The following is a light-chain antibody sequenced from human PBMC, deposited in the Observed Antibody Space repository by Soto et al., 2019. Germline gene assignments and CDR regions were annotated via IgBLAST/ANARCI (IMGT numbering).Light chain of an antibody. CDR1: QSISTW. Sequence: DIQMTQSPSTLSASVGDRVTITCRASQSISTWLAWYQQKPGKAPRLMIYKASSLQSGVPSMFSGSGSGTEFTLPIRSMQADDFATYYRQQYHSNSRTFGQATTLEIK. CDR2: KAS. CDR3: QQYHSNSRT. V-gene: IGKV1-5*03. J-gene: IGKJ1*01.